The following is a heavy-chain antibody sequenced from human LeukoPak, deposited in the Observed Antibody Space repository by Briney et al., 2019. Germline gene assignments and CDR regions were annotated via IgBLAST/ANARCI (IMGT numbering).Heavy chain of an antibody. Sequence: ASVKASCKASGYTFTSYDINWVRQATGQGLEWMGWMNPNSGNTGYAQKFQGRVTITRNTSISTAYMELSSLRSEDTAVYYCARGRYSYNAFDIWGQGTMVTVSS. CDR2: MNPNSGNT. V-gene: IGHV1-8*03. CDR3: ARGRYSYNAFDI. CDR1: GYTFTSYD. D-gene: IGHD6-13*01. J-gene: IGHJ3*02.